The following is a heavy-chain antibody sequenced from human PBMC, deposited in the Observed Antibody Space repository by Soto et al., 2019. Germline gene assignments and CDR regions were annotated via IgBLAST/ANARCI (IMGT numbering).Heavy chain of an antibody. CDR3: AREGYDSFSGIVPAAGYYYYGMDV. D-gene: IGHD2-2*01. CDR2: IWYDGSNK. J-gene: IGHJ6*02. CDR1: GFTFSSYG. V-gene: IGHV3-33*01. Sequence: QVQLVESGGGVVQPGRSLRLSCAASGFTFSSYGMHWVRQAPGKGLEWVAVIWYDGSNKYYADSVKGRFTISRDNSKNTLYLQMNSLRAEDTAVYYCAREGYDSFSGIVPAAGYYYYGMDVWGQGTTVTVSS.